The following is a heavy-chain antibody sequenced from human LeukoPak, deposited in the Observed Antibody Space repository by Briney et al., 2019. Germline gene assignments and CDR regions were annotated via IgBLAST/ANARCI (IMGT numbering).Heavy chain of an antibody. CDR3: AKDARYYGEGPYDY. CDR1: GFTFDDYA. CDR2: ISWSSGSI. J-gene: IGHJ4*02. Sequence: GRSLRLSCAASGFTFDDYAMDWVRHAPRKGLERVSGISWSSGSIGYADSVKGRFTISRDNAKNSLYSQMNSLRAEDTALYYCAKDARYYGEGPYDYWGQGTLVIVSS. V-gene: IGHV3-9*01. D-gene: IGHD4-17*01.